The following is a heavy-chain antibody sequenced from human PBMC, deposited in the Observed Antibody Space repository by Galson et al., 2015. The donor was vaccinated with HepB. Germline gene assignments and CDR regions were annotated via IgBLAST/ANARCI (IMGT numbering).Heavy chain of an antibody. CDR1: GFTFSNYD. CDR3: SFWSGYSFLTF. D-gene: IGHD5-18*01. V-gene: IGHV3-23*01. Sequence: SLRLSCAGSGFTFSNYDMSWVRQAPGKGLEWVSAISARGGNPYYAYSVKGRFTISRDNPTNTLYLQMNSLRADDTAVYYCSFWSGYSFLTFWGQGTLVPVSS. J-gene: IGHJ4*02. CDR2: ISARGGNP.